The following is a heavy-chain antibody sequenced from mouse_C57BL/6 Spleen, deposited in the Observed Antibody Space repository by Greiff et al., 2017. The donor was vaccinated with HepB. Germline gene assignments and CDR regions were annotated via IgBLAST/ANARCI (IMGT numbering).Heavy chain of an antibody. V-gene: IGHV1-26*01. Sequence: EVKLQQSGPELVKPGASVKISCKASGYTFTDYYMNWVKQSHGKSLEWIGDINPNNGGTSYNQKFKGKATLTVDKSSSTAYMELRSLTSEDSAVYYCARRGLRGWGQGTSVTVSS. CDR2: INPNNGGT. J-gene: IGHJ4*01. CDR3: ARRGLRG. CDR1: GYTFTDYY.